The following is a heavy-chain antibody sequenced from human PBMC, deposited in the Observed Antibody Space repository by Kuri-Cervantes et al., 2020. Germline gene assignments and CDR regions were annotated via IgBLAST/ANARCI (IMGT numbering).Heavy chain of an antibody. D-gene: IGHD5-18*01. CDR3: ARDGVGDTAMAYYYYGMDV. CDR1: GYTFTSYY. J-gene: IGHJ6*02. Sequence: ASVKVSCKASGYTFTSYYMHWVRQAPGQGLEWMGWINPNSGGTNYAQKFQGRVTMTRDTSISTAYMELSRLRSDDTAVYYCARDGVGDTAMAYYYYGMDVWGQGTTVTVSS. CDR2: INPNSGGT. V-gene: IGHV1-2*02.